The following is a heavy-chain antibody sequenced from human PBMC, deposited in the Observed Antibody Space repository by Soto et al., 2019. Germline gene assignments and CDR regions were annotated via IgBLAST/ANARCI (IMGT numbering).Heavy chain of an antibody. CDR2: INPNSGGT. J-gene: IGHJ5*02. CDR1: GYTFTGYY. CDR3: ARDKPMYYDILTGYYITLNWFDP. D-gene: IGHD3-9*01. V-gene: IGHV1-2*02. Sequence: GASVKVSCKASGYTFTGYYMHWVRQAPGQGLEWMGWINPNSGGTNYAQKFQGRVTMTRDTSISTAYMELSRLRSDDTAVCYCARDKPMYYDILTGYYITLNWFDPWGQGTLVTVSS.